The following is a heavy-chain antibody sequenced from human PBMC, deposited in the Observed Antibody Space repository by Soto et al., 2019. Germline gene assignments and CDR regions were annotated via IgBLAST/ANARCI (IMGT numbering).Heavy chain of an antibody. CDR3: ARLALGGDPPYYYYYGMDV. CDR1: GYSFTIYW. J-gene: IGHJ6*02. CDR2: IDPSDSYT. D-gene: IGHD2-21*02. V-gene: IGHV5-10-1*01. Sequence: PGASLKISCKGSGYSFTIYWISWVRQMPGKGLEWMGRIDPSDSYTNYSPSFQGHVTISADKSISTAYLQWSSLKASDTAMYYCARLALGGDPPYYYYYGMDVWGQGTTVTVSS.